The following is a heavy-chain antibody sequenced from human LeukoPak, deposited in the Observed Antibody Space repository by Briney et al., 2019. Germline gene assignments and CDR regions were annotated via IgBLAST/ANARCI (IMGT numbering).Heavy chain of an antibody. J-gene: IGHJ3*02. Sequence: SVKVSCKASGGTFSSYAISWVRQAPGQGLEWMGGIIPIFGTANYAQKFQGRVTITTDESTSTAYMELSSLRSEDTAVYYCARAFGYSSSGGDAFDIWGQGTMVTVAS. CDR1: GGTFSSYA. CDR3: ARAFGYSSSGGDAFDI. D-gene: IGHD6-19*01. V-gene: IGHV1-69*05. CDR2: IIPIFGTA.